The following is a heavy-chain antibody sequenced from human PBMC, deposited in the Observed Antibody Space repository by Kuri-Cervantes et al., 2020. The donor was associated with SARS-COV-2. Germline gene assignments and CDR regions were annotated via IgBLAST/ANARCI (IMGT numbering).Heavy chain of an antibody. V-gene: IGHV3-15*07. D-gene: IGHD2-2*01. CDR3: ARVRSTSGNPELSLWFDP. CDR2: IKSKTDGGTT. Sequence: GESLKISCAASGFTFSNAWMNWVRQAPGKGLEWVGRIKSKTDGGTTDYAAPVKGRFTIPRDDSKNTLYLQMNSLKTEDTAVYYCARVRSTSGNPELSLWFDPWGQGTLVTVSS. CDR1: GFTFSNAW. J-gene: IGHJ5*02.